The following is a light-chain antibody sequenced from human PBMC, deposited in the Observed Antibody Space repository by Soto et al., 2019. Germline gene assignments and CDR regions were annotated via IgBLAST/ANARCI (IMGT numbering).Light chain of an antibody. CDR3: QQFSSYPLT. Sequence: ERVMTQSPATLSVSPGGRSTLSCRAIQSVSRNLAWYQQKPGQAPRLLIYHASSRATGIPERFSGGGSGTDFTLTISRLEPEDFEVYYCQQFSSYPLTFGGGTKVDIK. J-gene: IGKJ4*01. CDR2: HAS. V-gene: IGKV3D-15*01. CDR1: QSVSRN.